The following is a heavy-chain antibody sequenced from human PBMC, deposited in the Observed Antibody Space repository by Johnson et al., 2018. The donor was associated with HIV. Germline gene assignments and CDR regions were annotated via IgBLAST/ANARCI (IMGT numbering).Heavy chain of an antibody. CDR1: GFIFSSYA. D-gene: IGHD3-9*01. Sequence: VQLVESGGGLVQPGGSLRLSCAASGFIFSSYAMHWVRQGPGKRLEFVSAISSNGGSTYYANSVKGIFTISRENSKNTLYLQMGSLRTEDMAVYYCARGAGYFDWLSADEGFAFDIWGQGTMVTVSS. CDR3: ARGAGYFDWLSADEGFAFDI. J-gene: IGHJ3*02. CDR2: ISSNGGST. V-gene: IGHV3-64*01.